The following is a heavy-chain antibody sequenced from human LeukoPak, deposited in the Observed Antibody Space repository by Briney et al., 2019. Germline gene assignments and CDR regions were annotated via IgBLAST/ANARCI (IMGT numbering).Heavy chain of an antibody. CDR2: ISSSSGYI. Sequence: GGSLRLSCAASGFTFSSYSMNWVRQAPGRGLGWVSSISSSSGYIYYSDSVKGRFTISRDNAKNSLYLQMNSLRAEDTAVYYCARSTRVGAAVDYWGQGTLVTVSS. J-gene: IGHJ4*02. CDR1: GFTFSSYS. V-gene: IGHV3-21*01. CDR3: ARSTRVGAAVDY. D-gene: IGHD1-26*01.